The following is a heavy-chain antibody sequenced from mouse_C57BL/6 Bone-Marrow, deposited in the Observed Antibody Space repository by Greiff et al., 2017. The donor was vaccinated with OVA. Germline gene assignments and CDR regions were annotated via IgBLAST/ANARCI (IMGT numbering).Heavy chain of an antibody. D-gene: IGHD2-3*01. Sequence: EVQLQQSGTVLARPGASVKMSCKPSGYTFTSYWMHWVKQRPGQGLEWIGAIYPGNSDTSYNQKFKGKAKLTAVTSASTAYMELSSLTNEDSAVYYCTRCGYYVRYFDVWGTGTTVTVAS. CDR3: TRCGYYVRYFDV. V-gene: IGHV1-5*01. CDR2: IYPGNSDT. CDR1: GYTFTSYW. J-gene: IGHJ1*03.